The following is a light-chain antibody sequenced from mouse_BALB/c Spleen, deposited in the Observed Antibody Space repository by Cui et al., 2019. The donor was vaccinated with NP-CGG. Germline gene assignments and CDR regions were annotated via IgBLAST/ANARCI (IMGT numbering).Light chain of an antibody. CDR3: ALWYSNHWV. J-gene: IGLJ1*01. Sequence: QAVVTQESALTTSPGETVTLTCRSSTGAVTTSNYANWVQEKPDHLLIGLIGGTNNRAPGVPARFSGSLIGDNAALTITGAQTEDEAIYFCALWYSNHWVFGGGTKLTVL. CDR1: TGAVTTSNY. CDR2: GTN. V-gene: IGLV1*01.